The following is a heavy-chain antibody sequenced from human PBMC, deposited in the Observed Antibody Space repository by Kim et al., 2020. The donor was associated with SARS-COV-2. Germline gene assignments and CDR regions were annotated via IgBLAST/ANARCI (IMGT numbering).Heavy chain of an antibody. J-gene: IGHJ4*02. CDR3: ARVGDYYYDSSEYFDY. Sequence: SLKGRFTISRDNSKNTLYLQMNSLRAEDTAVYYCARVGDYYYDSSEYFDYWGQGTLVTVSS. V-gene: IGHV3-66*01. D-gene: IGHD3-22*01.